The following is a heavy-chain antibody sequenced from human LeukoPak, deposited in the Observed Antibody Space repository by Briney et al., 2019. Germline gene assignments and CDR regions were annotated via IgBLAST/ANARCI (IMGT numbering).Heavy chain of an antibody. CDR2: ISSSGSTI. Sequence: GGSLRLSCAASGFTFSSYEMNWVRQAPGKGLEWVSYISSSGSTIYYADSVKGRFTISRDNAKNSLYLQMNSLRAEDTAVHYCARGTVDSSSWLYYYYYYGMDVWGQGTTVTVSS. CDR1: GFTFSSYE. V-gene: IGHV3-48*03. D-gene: IGHD6-13*01. CDR3: ARGTVDSSSWLYYYYYYGMDV. J-gene: IGHJ6*02.